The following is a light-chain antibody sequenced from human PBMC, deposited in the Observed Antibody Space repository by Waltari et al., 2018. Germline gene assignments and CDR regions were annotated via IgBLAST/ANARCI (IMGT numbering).Light chain of an antibody. J-gene: IGKJ1*01. CDR1: HSISSY. V-gene: IGKV1-39*01. CDR3: QQSYSNSWT. CDR2: AAS. Sequence: DIQMTQSPSSLSASVGDRVSITCRSSHSISSYLNWYQQKPGKAPKLLISAASILQSGVPSRFSGSESGTEFTLTISSLQPEDFATYYCQQSYSNSWTFGQGTKVEVK.